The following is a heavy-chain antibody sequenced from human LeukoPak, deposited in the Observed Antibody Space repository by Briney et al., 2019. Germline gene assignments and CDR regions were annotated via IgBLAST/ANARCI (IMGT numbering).Heavy chain of an antibody. CDR1: GFTFSSYA. CDR3: ARYCSGGSCYSDY. Sequence: GGSLRLSCAASGFTFSSYAMSWVRQAPGKGLEWVSYISSSSDTIYYADSVKGRFTMSRDNAKNSLYLQMNSLKDEDTAVYYCARYCSGGSCYSDYWGQGTLVTVSS. D-gene: IGHD2-15*01. CDR2: ISSSSDTI. V-gene: IGHV3-48*02. J-gene: IGHJ4*02.